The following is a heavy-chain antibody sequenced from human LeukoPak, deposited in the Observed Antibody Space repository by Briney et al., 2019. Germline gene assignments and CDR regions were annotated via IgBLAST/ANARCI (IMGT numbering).Heavy chain of an antibody. CDR1: GFTFSSYG. CDR3: ARDGPYSGRAFDI. CDR2: ISYDGSNK. Sequence: GGSLRLSCAASGFTFSSYGMHWVRQAPGKGLEWVAVISYDGSNKYYADSVKGRFTISRDNSKNTLYLQMNSLRAEDTAVYYCARDGPYSGRAFDIWGQGTMVTVSS. D-gene: IGHD3-10*01. V-gene: IGHV3-30*03. J-gene: IGHJ3*02.